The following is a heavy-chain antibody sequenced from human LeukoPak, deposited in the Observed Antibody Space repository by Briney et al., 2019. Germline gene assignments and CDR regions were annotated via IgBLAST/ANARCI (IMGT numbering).Heavy chain of an antibody. Sequence: GGSLRLSCAASGFTFSSYWMSWVRQAPGKGLEWVANIKQDGSEKYYVDSVKGRFTISRDNAKNSLYLQMNSLRAEDTAVYYCARTSHYYYYYMDVWGKGTTVTVSS. CDR3: ARTSHYYYYYMDV. CDR2: IKQDGSEK. CDR1: GFTFSSYW. J-gene: IGHJ6*03. V-gene: IGHV3-7*01.